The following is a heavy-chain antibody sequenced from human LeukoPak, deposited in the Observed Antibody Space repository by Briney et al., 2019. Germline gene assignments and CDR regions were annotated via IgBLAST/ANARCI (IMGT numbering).Heavy chain of an antibody. V-gene: IGHV4-38-2*02. Sequence: PSETLSLTCTVSGYSISSGYYWGWIRQPPGKGLEWIGSIYHSGSTYYNPSLKSRVTISVDTSKNQFSLKLSSVTAADTAVYYCARAPQVPAAIADAFDIWGQGTMVTVSS. CDR1: GYSISSGYY. D-gene: IGHD2-2*01. J-gene: IGHJ3*02. CDR3: ARAPQVPAAIADAFDI. CDR2: IYHSGST.